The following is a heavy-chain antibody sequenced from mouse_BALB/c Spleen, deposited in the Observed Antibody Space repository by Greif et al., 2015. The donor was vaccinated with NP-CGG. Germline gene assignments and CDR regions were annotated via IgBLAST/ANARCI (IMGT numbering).Heavy chain of an antibody. D-gene: IGHD2-1*01. CDR3: TRGGGNYGFDY. CDR1: GFTFSSYT. V-gene: IGHV5-6-4*01. Sequence: EVKLMESGGGLVKPGGSLKLSCAASGFTFSSYTMSWVRQTPERRLEWVATISSGGSYTYYPDSVKGRFTISRDNAKNTLDMQMSRLKSEDTAMYYCTRGGGNYGFDYWGQGTTLTVSS. J-gene: IGHJ2*01. CDR2: ISSGGSYT.